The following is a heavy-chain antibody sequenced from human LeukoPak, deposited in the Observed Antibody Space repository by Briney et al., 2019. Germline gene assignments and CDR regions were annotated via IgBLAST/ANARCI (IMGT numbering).Heavy chain of an antibody. CDR2: IYTSGST. CDR1: GGSISSYY. Sequence: SETLSLTCTVSGGSISSYYWSWIRQPAGKGLEWIGRIYTSGSTNYNPSLKSRVTMSVDTSKNQFSLKLSSVTAADTAVYYCARAAERFWSGYYEYYFDYWGQGTLVTVSS. J-gene: IGHJ4*02. D-gene: IGHD3-3*01. V-gene: IGHV4-4*07. CDR3: ARAAERFWSGYYEYYFDY.